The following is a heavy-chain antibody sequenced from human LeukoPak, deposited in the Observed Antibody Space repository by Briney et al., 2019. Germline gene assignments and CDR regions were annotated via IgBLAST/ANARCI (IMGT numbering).Heavy chain of an antibody. CDR2: IYYSGST. D-gene: IGHD3-10*01. J-gene: IGHJ5*02. V-gene: IGHV4-59*01. Sequence: SETLSLTCAASGDSISNSYRSWIRQPPGEGLEWVGYIYYSGSTNYNASLKSRVTISVDTSKNHFSLKLSSVTAADTAGHYCAREGVILWFGELYSWFDPWGQGTLVTVSS. CDR3: AREGVILWFGELYSWFDP. CDR1: GDSISNSY.